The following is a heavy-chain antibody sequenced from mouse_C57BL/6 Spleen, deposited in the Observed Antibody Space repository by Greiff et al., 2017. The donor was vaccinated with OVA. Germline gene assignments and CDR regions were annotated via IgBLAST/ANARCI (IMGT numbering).Heavy chain of an antibody. V-gene: IGHV7-3*01. Sequence: EVKLMESGGGLVQPGGSLSFSCAASGFTFTDYYMSWVRQPPGKALEWLGFIRNKANGYTTEYSASVKGRFTISRDNSQSILYLQMNALRAEDSATYYCARYNEAGCDYWGQGTTLTVSS. J-gene: IGHJ2*01. D-gene: IGHD3-2*02. CDR1: GFTFTDYY. CDR3: ARYNEAGCDY. CDR2: IRNKANGYTT.